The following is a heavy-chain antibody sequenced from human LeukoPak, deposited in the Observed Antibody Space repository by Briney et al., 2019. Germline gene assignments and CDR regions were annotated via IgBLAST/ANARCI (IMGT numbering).Heavy chain of an antibody. CDR2: INSRSNYI. CDR1: GFTFSTYS. J-gene: IGHJ4*02. Sequence: GGSLRLSCAASGFTFSTYSMNWVRQAPGKGLEWVSSINSRSNYIYYADSVKGRFTISRDNSKNTLYLQMNSLRAEDTAVYYCAKDRSEWQILYYFDYWGQGTLVTVSS. CDR3: AKDRSEWQILYYFDY. V-gene: IGHV3-21*01. D-gene: IGHD3-3*01.